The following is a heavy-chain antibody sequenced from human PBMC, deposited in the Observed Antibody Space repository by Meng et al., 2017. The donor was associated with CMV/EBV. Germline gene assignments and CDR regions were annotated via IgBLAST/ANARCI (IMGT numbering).Heavy chain of an antibody. Sequence: SETLSFTCTVSGGSISSYYWSWIRQPPGKGLEWIGYIYYSGSTNYNPSLKSRVTISVDTSKNQFSLKLSSVTAADTAVYYCARDRDDFWSGRYFDYWGQGTLVTVSS. CDR2: IYYSGST. V-gene: IGHV4-59*01. CDR1: GGSISSYY. CDR3: ARDRDDFWSGRYFDY. D-gene: IGHD3-3*01. J-gene: IGHJ4*02.